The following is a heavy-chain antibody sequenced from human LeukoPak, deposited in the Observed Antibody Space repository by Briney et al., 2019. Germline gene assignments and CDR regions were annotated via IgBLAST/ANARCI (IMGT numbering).Heavy chain of an antibody. CDR1: GYTFTSYY. CDR2: INPSGGST. V-gene: IGHV1-46*01. J-gene: IGHJ4*02. Sequence: ASVKVSCKASGYTFTSYYMHWVRQAPGQGLEWMGLINPSGGSTSYAQKFQGRVTMTRDTSTSTVYMELSSLRSEDTAVYYCATQGLNYGDSFDYWGQGTLVTVSS. CDR3: ATQGLNYGDSFDY. D-gene: IGHD4-17*01.